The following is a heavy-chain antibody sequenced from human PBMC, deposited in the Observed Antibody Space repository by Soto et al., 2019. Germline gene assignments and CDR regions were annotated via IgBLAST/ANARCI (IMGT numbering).Heavy chain of an antibody. Sequence: ASVKVSCKAPADTFTSYYIHWVRQAPGHGLEWMGIINPNGGSTRFAQTFQGRITMTRDTSTSTVYMELSSLRSEDTAVYYCARVYGDYYGMDVWGQGTTVTVSS. CDR1: ADTFTSYY. J-gene: IGHJ6*02. V-gene: IGHV1-46*01. CDR3: ARVYGDYYGMDV. CDR2: INPNGGST. D-gene: IGHD2-8*01.